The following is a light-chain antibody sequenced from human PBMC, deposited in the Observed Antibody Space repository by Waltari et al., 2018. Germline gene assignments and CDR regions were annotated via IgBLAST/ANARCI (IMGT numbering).Light chain of an antibody. CDR1: HTISTW. V-gene: IGKV1-5*03. CDR3: QQYNAYPYS. Sequence: DIQMTQSPSTLSTSVGDTVTITCRASHTISTWLAWYQQKPGRAPKVLIYKVSDLESGVPARFRGSGSGTEFTLTISSLQPDDFATYYCQQYNAYPYSFGQGTKLEIK. CDR2: KVS. J-gene: IGKJ2*01.